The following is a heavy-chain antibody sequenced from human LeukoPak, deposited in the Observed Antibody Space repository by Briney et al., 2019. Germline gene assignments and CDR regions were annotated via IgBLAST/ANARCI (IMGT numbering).Heavy chain of an antibody. V-gene: IGHV1-69*05. CDR1: GGTFSSYA. Sequence: GASVKVSCKASGGTFSSYAISWVRQAPGQGLEWMGGIIPIFGTANYAQKFQGRVTITTDESTSTAYMELSSLRSEDTAVYYCAREEDAAAGTGWFDPWGQGTLVTVSS. CDR2: IIPIFGTA. J-gene: IGHJ5*02. D-gene: IGHD6-13*01. CDR3: AREEDAAAGTGWFDP.